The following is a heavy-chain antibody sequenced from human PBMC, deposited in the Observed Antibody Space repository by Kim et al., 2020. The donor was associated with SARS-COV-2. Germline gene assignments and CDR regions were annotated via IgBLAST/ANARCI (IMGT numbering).Heavy chain of an antibody. CDR3: ARGSSGWYSGGYYFDY. CDR1: GYTFTSYG. D-gene: IGHD6-19*01. CDR2: ISAYNGNT. Sequence: ASVKVSCKASGYTFTSYGISWVRQAPGQGLEWMGWISAYNGNTNYAQKLQGRVTMTTDTSTSTAYMELRSLRSDDTAVYYCARGSSGWYSGGYYFDYWGQGTLVTVSS. V-gene: IGHV1-18*01. J-gene: IGHJ4*02.